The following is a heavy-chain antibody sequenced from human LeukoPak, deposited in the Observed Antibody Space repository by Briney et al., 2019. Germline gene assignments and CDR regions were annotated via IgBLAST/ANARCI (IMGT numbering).Heavy chain of an antibody. CDR1: EFSVGSNY. Sequence: PGGSLRLSCAASEFSVGSNYMTWVRQAPGKGLEWVSLIYSGGSTYYADSVKGRFTISRDNSKNTLHLQMNGLRAEDTAVYYCARDGLAAATLHWCFDLWGRGTLVTVSS. CDR2: IYSGGST. D-gene: IGHD2-15*01. CDR3: ARDGLAAATLHWCFDL. V-gene: IGHV3-66*01. J-gene: IGHJ2*01.